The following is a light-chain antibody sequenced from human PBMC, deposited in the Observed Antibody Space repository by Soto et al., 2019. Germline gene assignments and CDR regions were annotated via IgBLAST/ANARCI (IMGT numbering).Light chain of an antibody. CDR1: HSLVYSNGITY. J-gene: IGKJ5*01. V-gene: IGKV2-30*01. Sequence: DVVMTQSPLSLPVTLGQPASISCRSSHSLVYSNGITYLNWFQQRPGQTPRRLIYKVSNRDSGGPDRFSGTGSGTDFTLRISRVEPEDLGVYYCMQSAIWPQVTFGQGTRLEIK. CDR3: MQSAIWPQVT. CDR2: KVS.